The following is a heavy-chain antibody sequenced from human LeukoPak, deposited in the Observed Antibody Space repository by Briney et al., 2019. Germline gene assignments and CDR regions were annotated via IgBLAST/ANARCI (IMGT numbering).Heavy chain of an antibody. CDR3: ARWTGSSSSFFDH. Sequence: TGGSLRLSCVASGFTFSNYWMGWVRQAPGKGLEWVANIKQDGSDKYYVDTVKGRFTISRGNAKNSLSLQMDSLRAEDTAVYYCARWTGSSSSFFDHWGQGTLVTVSS. CDR2: IKQDGSDK. V-gene: IGHV3-7*01. D-gene: IGHD6-6*01. J-gene: IGHJ4*02. CDR1: GFTFSNYW.